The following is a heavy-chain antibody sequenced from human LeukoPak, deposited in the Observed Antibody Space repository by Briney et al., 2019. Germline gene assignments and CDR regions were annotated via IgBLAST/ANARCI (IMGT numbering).Heavy chain of an antibody. J-gene: IGHJ4*02. CDR3: ARDLIWFGELSHFDY. CDR1: GYTFTSYG. D-gene: IGHD3-10*01. Sequence: GASVKVSCKASGYTFTSYGISWVRQAPGQGLEWMGWISAYNGNTNYAQKLQGRVTMTTDTSTSTAYMELRSLRSDDTAVYYCARDLIWFGELSHFDYWGQGTQVTVSS. V-gene: IGHV1-18*01. CDR2: ISAYNGNT.